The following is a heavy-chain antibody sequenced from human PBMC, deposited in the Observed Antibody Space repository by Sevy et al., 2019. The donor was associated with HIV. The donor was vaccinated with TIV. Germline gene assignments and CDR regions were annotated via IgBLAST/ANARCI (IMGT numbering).Heavy chain of an antibody. V-gene: IGHV3-23*01. CDR1: EFTFSSYA. D-gene: IGHD2-15*01. Sequence: GGSLRLSCSASEFTFSSYAISWVRQAPGKGLEWVSSISGSGRFTYYADFVEGRFIISRDNSKNTLSVQMNSLRAEDTVVYYCAKGFCSGATCPRDYYYYGMDVWGQGTTVTVSS. CDR2: ISGSGRFT. CDR3: AKGFCSGATCPRDYYYYGMDV. J-gene: IGHJ6*02.